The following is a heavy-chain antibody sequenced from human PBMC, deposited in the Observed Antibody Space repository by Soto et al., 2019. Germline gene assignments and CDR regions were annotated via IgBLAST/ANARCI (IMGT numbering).Heavy chain of an antibody. V-gene: IGHV4-30-4*01. CDR1: AGSISSGDYY. CDR2: IYYSGST. CDR3: ARAAAAGTDWFDP. J-gene: IGHJ5*02. D-gene: IGHD6-13*01. Sequence: SETLSLTCTLSAGSISSGDYYWSWIRQPPGKGLEWIGYIYYSGSTYYNPSLKSRVTISVDTSKNQCSLKLSSVTAAGTAVYYCARAAAAGTDWFDPWGQGTLVTVSS.